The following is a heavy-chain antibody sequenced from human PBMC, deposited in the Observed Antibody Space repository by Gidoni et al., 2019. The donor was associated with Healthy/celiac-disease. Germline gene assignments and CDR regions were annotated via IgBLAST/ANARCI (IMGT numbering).Heavy chain of an antibody. D-gene: IGHD1-7*01. CDR3: AKGGITGTTGP. Sequence: EVQLLESGGGLVQPGGSLRLSCAASGFNFSSYAMRWVRQAPGKGLEWVSASRGSGGRTYYADSVKGRFTISRDNSKNTLYLQMNSLRAEDTAVYYCAKGGITGTTGPWGQGTLVTVSS. CDR1: GFNFSSYA. J-gene: IGHJ5*02. CDR2: SRGSGGRT. V-gene: IGHV3-23*01.